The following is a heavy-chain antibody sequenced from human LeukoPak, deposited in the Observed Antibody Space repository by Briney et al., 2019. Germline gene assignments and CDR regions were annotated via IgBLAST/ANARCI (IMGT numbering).Heavy chain of an antibody. D-gene: IGHD2-21*01. CDR2: IYSGGST. Sequence: GGSLRLSCAASGFTVSSNYMSWVRQAPGKGLEWVSVIYSGGSTYYADSVKGRFPISRDNSKKTLYLQMNSLRAEDTAVYYCARDLIPRRWGQGTLVTVSS. V-gene: IGHV3-53*01. CDR1: GFTVSSNY. J-gene: IGHJ4*02. CDR3: ARDLIPRR.